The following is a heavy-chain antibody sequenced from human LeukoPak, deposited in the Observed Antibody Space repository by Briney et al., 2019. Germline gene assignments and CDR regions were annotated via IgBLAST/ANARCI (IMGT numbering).Heavy chain of an antibody. CDR1: GLTFGDYA. D-gene: IGHD2-2*01. CDR3: AREFVDIVVVPAAPTDLLLPGYYGMDV. V-gene: IGHV3-23*01. CDR2: ISSSGRDT. Sequence: GGSLRLSCAASGLTFGDYAMSWVRQAPGKGLEWVSTISSSGRDTYYADSVKGRFTISRDNAKNTLYLQMNSLRAEDTAVYYCAREFVDIVVVPAAPTDLLLPGYYGMDVWGQGTTVTVSS. J-gene: IGHJ6*02.